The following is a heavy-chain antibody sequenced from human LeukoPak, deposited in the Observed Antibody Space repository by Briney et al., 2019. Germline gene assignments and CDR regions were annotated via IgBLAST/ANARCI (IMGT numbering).Heavy chain of an antibody. CDR2: IYYSGTT. V-gene: IGHV4-59*08. Sequence: SETLSLTCTVAGGSLSTYFWTWIRQPPGKGLEWIGYIYYSGTTNYNPSLKSRVTISVDTSKNQFSLKLSSVTAADTAVYYCARRTGEGAFDIWGQGTMVTVSS. D-gene: IGHD3-16*01. CDR1: GGSLSTYF. CDR3: ARRTGEGAFDI. J-gene: IGHJ3*02.